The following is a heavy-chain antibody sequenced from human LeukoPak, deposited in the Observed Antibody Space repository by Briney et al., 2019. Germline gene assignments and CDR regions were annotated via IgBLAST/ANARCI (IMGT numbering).Heavy chain of an antibody. CDR2: IYFRGST. D-gene: IGHD3-3*01. CDR1: GGSIRSYY. CDR3: ARSYDTNFDY. Sequence: PSETRSLTCTVSGGSIRSYYRSWILQPPGKGLEWIGYIYFRGSTSYNPSLKSRVTISVDRSKNQFSLKLSSVAAADTAVYYCARSYDTNFDYWGQGTLVTVSS. J-gene: IGHJ4*02. V-gene: IGHV4-59*01.